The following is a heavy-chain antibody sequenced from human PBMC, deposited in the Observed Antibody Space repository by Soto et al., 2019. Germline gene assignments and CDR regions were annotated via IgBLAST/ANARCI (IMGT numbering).Heavy chain of an antibody. CDR1: GCTFTSYG. Sequence: ASVKVSCQASGCTFTSYGISWVRQAPGQGLEWMGWISAYNGNTNYAQKLQGRVTMTTDTSTSTAYMELRSLRSDDTAVYYCARVAYCSGGSCYSSAFDIWGQGTMVTVSS. CDR3: ARVAYCSGGSCYSSAFDI. D-gene: IGHD2-15*01. CDR2: ISAYNGNT. J-gene: IGHJ3*02. V-gene: IGHV1-18*04.